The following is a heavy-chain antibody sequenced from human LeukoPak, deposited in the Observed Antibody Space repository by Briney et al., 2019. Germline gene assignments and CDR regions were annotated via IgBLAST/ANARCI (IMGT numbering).Heavy chain of an antibody. J-gene: IGHJ4*02. V-gene: IGHV3-9*01. CDR2: ISWNSGSI. CDR1: GFTFDDYA. CDR3: AKGGGRYDFWSGYYGDY. Sequence: SGGSLRLSCAASGFTFDDYAMHWVRQAPGKGLEWVSGISWNSGSIGYADSVKGRFTISRDNAKNSLYLQMNSLRAEDTALYYCAKGGGRYDFWSGYYGDYWGQGTLVTVSS. D-gene: IGHD3-3*01.